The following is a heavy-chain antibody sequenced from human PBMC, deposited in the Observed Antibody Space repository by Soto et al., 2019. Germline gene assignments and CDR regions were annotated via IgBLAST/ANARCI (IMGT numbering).Heavy chain of an antibody. D-gene: IGHD3-22*01. Sequence: GASVKVSCKASGGTFSSYAISWVRQAPGQGLEWMGGIIPIFGTANYAQKFQGRVTITADESTSTAYMELSSLRSEDTAVYYCARERGYYYDSSGPRAPPNAFDIWGQGTMVTVS. V-gene: IGHV1-69*13. CDR2: IIPIFGTA. CDR3: ARERGYYYDSSGPRAPPNAFDI. J-gene: IGHJ3*02. CDR1: GGTFSSYA.